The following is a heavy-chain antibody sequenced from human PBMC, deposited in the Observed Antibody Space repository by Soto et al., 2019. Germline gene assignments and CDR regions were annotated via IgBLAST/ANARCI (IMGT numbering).Heavy chain of an antibody. D-gene: IGHD6-6*01. CDR1: GFTFSSYS. CDR2: ISSSSSTI. Sequence: EVQLVESGGGLVQPGGSLRLSCAASGFTFSSYSMNWVRQAPGKGLEWVSYISSSSSTIYYADSVKGRFTISRDNAKNSLYLQMNSXRDEDTAVYYCARDSPRXLRHSSSAEPFDYWGQGTLVTVSS. V-gene: IGHV3-48*02. CDR3: ARDSPRXLRHSSSAEPFDY. J-gene: IGHJ4*02.